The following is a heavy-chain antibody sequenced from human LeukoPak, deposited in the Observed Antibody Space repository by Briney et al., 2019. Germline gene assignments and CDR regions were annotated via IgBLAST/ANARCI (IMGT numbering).Heavy chain of an antibody. J-gene: IGHJ4*02. V-gene: IGHV3-43D*03. D-gene: IGHD1-26*01. CDR3: AKDGGNVVGATNGVDY. CDR2: ISWDGGST. Sequence: GGSLRLSCAASGFTFDDYAMHWVRQAPGKGLGWVSLISWDGGSTYYADSVKGRFTISRDNSKNSLYLQMNSLRAEDTALYYCAKDGGNVVGATNGVDYWGQGTLVTVSS. CDR1: GFTFDDYA.